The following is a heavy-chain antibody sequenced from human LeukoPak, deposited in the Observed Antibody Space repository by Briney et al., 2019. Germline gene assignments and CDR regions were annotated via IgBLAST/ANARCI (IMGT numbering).Heavy chain of an antibody. CDR3: ARHTAEKYNWFDR. D-gene: IGHD5-24*01. V-gene: IGHV4-59*08. J-gene: IGHJ5*02. CDR1: GGSISNYY. Sequence: SETLSLTCTVSGGSISNYYWSWIRQPPGKGLEWIGYVYYSGSTNYNPSLKSRVTISVDTSKNQFSLKLSSVTAADTAVYYCARHTAEKYNWFDRWGQGTLVTVSS. CDR2: VYYSGST.